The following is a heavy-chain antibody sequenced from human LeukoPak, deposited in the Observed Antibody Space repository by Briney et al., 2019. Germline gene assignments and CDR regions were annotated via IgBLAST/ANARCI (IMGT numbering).Heavy chain of an antibody. CDR1: GGSISSGSYY. CDR2: IYTSGST. CDR3: ARDIVVVPAAIRWFDP. Sequence: SETLSLTCTVSGGSISSGSYYWSWIRQPAGKGLEWVGRIYTSGSTNYNPSLKSRVTISVDTSKNQFSLKLSSVTAADTAVYYCARDIVVVPAAIRWFDPWGQGTLVTVSS. V-gene: IGHV4-61*02. D-gene: IGHD2-2*01. J-gene: IGHJ5*02.